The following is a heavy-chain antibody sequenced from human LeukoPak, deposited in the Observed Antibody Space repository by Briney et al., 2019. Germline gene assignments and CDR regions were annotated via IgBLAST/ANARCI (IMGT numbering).Heavy chain of an antibody. CDR3: AKSVRSAGDGFDI. V-gene: IGHV3-23*01. D-gene: IGHD6-13*01. J-gene: IGHJ3*02. CDR2: ISGSGGST. CDR1: GFTFNSYG. Sequence: GGSLRLSCAASGFTFNSYGMSWVRQAPGKGLEWVSAISGSGGSTYYADSVKGRFTISRDNSKNTLYLQMNRLRAEDTAVYYCAKSVRSAGDGFDIWGQGTMVTVSS.